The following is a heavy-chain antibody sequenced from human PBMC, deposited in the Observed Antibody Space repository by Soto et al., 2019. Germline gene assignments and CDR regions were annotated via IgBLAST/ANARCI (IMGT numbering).Heavy chain of an antibody. CDR1: GITFSSYT. CDR3: TSSSFWSGYSDY. CDR2: ISGSSSYI. D-gene: IGHD3-3*01. V-gene: IGHV3-21*01. J-gene: IGHJ4*02. Sequence: EVQLVESGGGLVKPGGSLRLSCAASGITFSSYTMNWVRQAPGKGLEWVSSISGSSSYIYYADSVKGRFTISRDNAKNSLYLQMHSLRVEDTAVYYCTSSSFWSGYSDYWGQGTLVTVSS.